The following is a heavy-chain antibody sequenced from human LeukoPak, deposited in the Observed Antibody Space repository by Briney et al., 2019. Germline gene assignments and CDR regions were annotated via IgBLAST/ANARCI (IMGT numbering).Heavy chain of an antibody. D-gene: IGHD6-13*01. Sequence: ASVKVSCKVSGYTLTELSMHWVRQAPGKGLEWMGGFDPEDGETIYAQKFQGRVTMTEDTSTDTAYMELSSLRSEDTAVYYCATLSFGSGRDTQQLVNYYYYYYMDVWGKGTTATISS. J-gene: IGHJ6*03. V-gene: IGHV1-24*01. CDR2: FDPEDGET. CDR3: ATLSFGSGRDTQQLVNYYYYYYMDV. CDR1: GYTLTELS.